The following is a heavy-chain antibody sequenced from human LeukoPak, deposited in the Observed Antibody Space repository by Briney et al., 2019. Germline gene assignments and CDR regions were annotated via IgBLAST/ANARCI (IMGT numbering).Heavy chain of an antibody. CDR2: IYTSGST. D-gene: IGHD2-21*01. Sequence: SETLSLTCAVYGGSFSGYYWSWIRQPPGKGLEWIGRIYTSGSTNYNPSLKSRVTISVDTSKNQFSLKLSSVTAADTAVYYCAREYSSWGQGTMVTVSS. J-gene: IGHJ3*01. CDR3: AREYSS. V-gene: IGHV4-4*08. CDR1: GGSFSGYY.